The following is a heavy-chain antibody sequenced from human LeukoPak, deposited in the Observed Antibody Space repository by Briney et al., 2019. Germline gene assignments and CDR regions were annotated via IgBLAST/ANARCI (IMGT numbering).Heavy chain of an antibody. Sequence: GGSLRVSCAASGFTFSSYAMSWVRQAPGKGLEWVSAISGSGGSTYYADSAKGRFTISRDNSKNTLYLQMNSLRAEDTAVYYCVHYDYVRGAFDIWGQGTMVTVSS. V-gene: IGHV3-23*01. CDR1: GFTFSSYA. D-gene: IGHD3-16*01. CDR2: ISGSGGST. J-gene: IGHJ3*02. CDR3: VHYDYVRGAFDI.